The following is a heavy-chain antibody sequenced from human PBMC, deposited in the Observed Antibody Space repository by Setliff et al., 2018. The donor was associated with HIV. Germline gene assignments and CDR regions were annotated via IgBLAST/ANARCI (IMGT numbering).Heavy chain of an antibody. CDR3: ARDVMEWFGNYFDY. D-gene: IGHD3-3*01. CDR2: ISNTGTT. V-gene: IGHV4-4*07. CDR1: GGSISSYY. Sequence: SETLSLTCTVSGGSISSYYWGWIRQPAGRGLEWIGHISNTGTTNYNPSLKGRVSMSVDTSRYQFSLRVTSVTAADTAVYYCARDVMEWFGNYFDYWGQGIPVTVSS. J-gene: IGHJ4*02.